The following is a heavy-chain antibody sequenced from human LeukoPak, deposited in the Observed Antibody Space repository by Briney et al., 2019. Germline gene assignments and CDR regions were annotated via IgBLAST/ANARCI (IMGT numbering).Heavy chain of an antibody. V-gene: IGHV4-59*12. Sequence: SETLSLTCTVSGGSISSYYWSWIRQPPGKGLEWIGYIYYSGSTNYNPSLKSRVVISVDTSKNQFSLKLSSVTAADTAVYYCARGGTVTLGYWGQGTLVTVSS. J-gene: IGHJ4*02. CDR1: GGSISSYY. CDR3: ARGGTVTLGY. CDR2: IYYSGST. D-gene: IGHD4-17*01.